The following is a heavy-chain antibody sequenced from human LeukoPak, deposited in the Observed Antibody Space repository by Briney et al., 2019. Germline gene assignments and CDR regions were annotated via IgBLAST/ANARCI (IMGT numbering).Heavy chain of an antibody. CDR2: FDPEDGET. CDR1: GYTLTELS. V-gene: IGHV1-24*01. J-gene: IGHJ4*02. D-gene: IGHD5-18*01. CDR3: AREWIQLDY. Sequence: GASVKVSCKVSGYTLTELSMHWVRQAPGKGLEWMGGFDPEDGETIYAQKFQGRVTMTRDMSTSTVYMELSSLRSEDTAVYYCAREWIQLDYWGQGTLVTVSS.